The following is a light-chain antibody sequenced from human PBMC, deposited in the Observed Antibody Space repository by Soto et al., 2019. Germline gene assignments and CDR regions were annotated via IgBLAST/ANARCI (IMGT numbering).Light chain of an antibody. V-gene: IGLV2-14*01. CDR3: TSYTRTTTLV. CDR1: SNDIGANNY. CDR2: EAA. J-gene: IGLJ2*01. Sequence: QSALTQPASVSGSPGQSITISCTGTSNDIGANNYVSWYQHHPGKAPKILIYEAANRPPGVSHRFSGSKSGNTASLTISGLQAEDEADDFCTSYTRTTTLVFGGGTKLTVL.